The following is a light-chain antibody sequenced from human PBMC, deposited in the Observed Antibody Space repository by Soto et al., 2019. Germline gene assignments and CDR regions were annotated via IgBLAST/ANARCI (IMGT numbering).Light chain of an antibody. Sequence: EIVLTQSPGTLSLSPGERATLSCRASQSISSSYLAWYQQKPGQAPRLLIYGASSRATGIPDRFSGSGSGTGFTLNISRLETEDFPVYYCQQYGSSPWTFGQGTKVEIK. J-gene: IGKJ1*01. V-gene: IGKV3-20*01. CDR2: GAS. CDR1: QSISSSY. CDR3: QQYGSSPWT.